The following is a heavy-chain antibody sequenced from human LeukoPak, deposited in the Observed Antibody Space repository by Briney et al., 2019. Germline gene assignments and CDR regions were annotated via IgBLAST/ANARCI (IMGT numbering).Heavy chain of an antibody. CDR3: ARVLWRGAPPDY. D-gene: IGHD2/OR15-2a*01. CDR1: GFTFSSYW. V-gene: IGHV3-74*01. J-gene: IGHJ4*02. CDR2: INSDGSST. Sequence: GGSLRLSCAASGFTFSSYWMHWVRQAPGKGLVWVSRINSDGSSTSYADSVKGRFTISRDNAKNTPYLQMNGLRAEDTAVYYCARVLWRGAPPDYWGQGTLVTVSS.